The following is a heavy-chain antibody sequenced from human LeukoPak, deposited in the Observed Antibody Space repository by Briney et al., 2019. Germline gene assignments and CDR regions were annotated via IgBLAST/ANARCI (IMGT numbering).Heavy chain of an antibody. V-gene: IGHV3-30*03. Sequence: GSLRLSCAASGFTFSSYGMHWVRQAPGKGLEWVAVISYDGSNKYYADSVKGRFTISRDNSKNTLYLQMNSLRAEDTAVYYCVGYSSGWYRYERHYFDYWGQGTLVTVSS. CDR1: GFTFSSYG. CDR3: VGYSSGWYRYERHYFDY. CDR2: ISYDGSNK. D-gene: IGHD6-19*01. J-gene: IGHJ4*02.